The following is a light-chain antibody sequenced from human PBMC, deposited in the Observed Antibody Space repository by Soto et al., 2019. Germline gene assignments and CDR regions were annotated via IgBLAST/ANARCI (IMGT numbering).Light chain of an antibody. CDR2: AAS. Sequence: DIQMTQSPSSVSASVGDRVTITCRASQPITKWLAWYQQKPGKAPQLLISAASTLRSEVPSRFSGSGSGTDFTLTISSLQPEDFATYYCQQANSFPLTFGQGTKVEIK. V-gene: IGKV1-12*01. CDR3: QQANSFPLT. J-gene: IGKJ1*01. CDR1: QPITKW.